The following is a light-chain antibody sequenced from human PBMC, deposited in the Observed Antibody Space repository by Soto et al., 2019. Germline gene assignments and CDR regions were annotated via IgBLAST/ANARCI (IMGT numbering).Light chain of an antibody. CDR3: QQRSDWPLT. V-gene: IGKV3-11*01. CDR2: DAS. Sequence: ETVLTQSPATLSLSPGERATLSCRASQSVSSYLAWYQWKPGQAPRLLIYDASNRATGIPARFSGSGSGTDFTLTTSSLEPEDFAVYYCQQRSDWPLTFGGGTKVDIK. CDR1: QSVSSY. J-gene: IGKJ4*01.